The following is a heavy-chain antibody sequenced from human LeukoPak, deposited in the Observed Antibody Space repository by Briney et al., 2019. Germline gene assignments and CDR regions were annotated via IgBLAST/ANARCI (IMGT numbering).Heavy chain of an antibody. D-gene: IGHD2-2*01. J-gene: IGHJ3*02. CDR3: ARVLPKVLVPAANHAFDI. CDR1: GYTFTSYG. V-gene: IGHV1-18*01. Sequence: ASVKVSCKASGYTFTSYGISWVRQAPGQGLEWMGWISAYNGNTNYAQKLQGRVTMTTDTSTSTAYMELRSLRSDDTAVYYCARVLPKVLVPAANHAFDIWGQGTMVTVSS. CDR2: ISAYNGNT.